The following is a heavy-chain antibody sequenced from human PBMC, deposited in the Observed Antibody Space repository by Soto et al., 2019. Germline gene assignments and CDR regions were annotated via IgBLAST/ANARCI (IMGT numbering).Heavy chain of an antibody. J-gene: IGHJ4*02. V-gene: IGHV1-24*01. CDR3: ATAYYDFWSGPTPGDYFDY. Sequence: GASVKVSCKVSGYTLTELSMHWVRQAPGKGLEWMGGFDPEDGETIYAQKFQGRVTMTEDTSTDTAYMELSSLRSEDTAVYYCATAYYDFWSGPTPGDYFDYWGQGTLVTVSS. CDR1: GYTLTELS. D-gene: IGHD3-3*01. CDR2: FDPEDGET.